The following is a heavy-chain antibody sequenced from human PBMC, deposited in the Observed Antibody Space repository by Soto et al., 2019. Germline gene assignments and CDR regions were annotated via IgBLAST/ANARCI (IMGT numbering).Heavy chain of an antibody. J-gene: IGHJ6*02. CDR3: ARSRDGYSFYFYYGMDG. Sequence: GGSLRLSCAASGFTFTSYDMHWVRQAPGKGLEWMALILHDGSAEYYADSVKGRFTISRDNSRSTLYLQMNSLRAEDTAVYYCARSRDGYSFYFYYGMDGWGQGTTVTVSS. CDR1: GFTFTSYD. CDR2: ILHDGSAE. V-gene: IGHV3-30*03. D-gene: IGHD4-4*01.